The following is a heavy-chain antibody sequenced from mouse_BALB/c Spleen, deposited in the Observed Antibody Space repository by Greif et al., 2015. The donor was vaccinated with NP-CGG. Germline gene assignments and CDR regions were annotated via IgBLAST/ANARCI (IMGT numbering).Heavy chain of an antibody. CDR1: GYIFTDYV. CDR2: IYPGSGST. J-gene: IGHJ4*01. V-gene: IGHV1-77*01. CDR3: ARGGGNYVYYAMDY. D-gene: IGHD2-1*01. Sequence: QVQLQQSGPELVKPGASVKMSCKASGYIFTDYVISWVKQRTGQGLEWIGEIYPGSGSTYYNEKFKGKATLTADKSSNTAYMQLSSLTSEDSAVYFCARGGGNYVYYAMDYWGQGTSVTVSS.